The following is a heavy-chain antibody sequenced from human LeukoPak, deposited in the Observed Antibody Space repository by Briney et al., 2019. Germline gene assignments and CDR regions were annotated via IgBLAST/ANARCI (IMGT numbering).Heavy chain of an antibody. CDR3: ASYSYGDMDY. D-gene: IGHD5-18*01. CDR1: GFTLSSYS. CDR2: ISSSSSYI. V-gene: IGHV3-21*01. J-gene: IGHJ4*02. Sequence: AGGSLRLSCAASGFTLSSYSMTWVRQAPGKGLEWVSSISSSSSYIYYADSVKGRFTISRDNAKNSLYLQMNSLRAEDTAVYYCASYSYGDMDYWGQGTLVTVSS.